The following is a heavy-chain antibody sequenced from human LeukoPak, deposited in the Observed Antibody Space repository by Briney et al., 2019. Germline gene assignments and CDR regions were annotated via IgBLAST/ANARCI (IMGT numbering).Heavy chain of an antibody. D-gene: IGHD6-13*01. CDR3: ARIAQTSYYMDV. CDR2: VTSSGRTI. J-gene: IGHJ6*03. V-gene: IGHV3-11*04. CDR1: GFTFSYYY. Sequence: PGGSLRLSCAASGFTFSYYYMSWIRQAPGKGLEWVSYVTSSGRTIYYADSVKGRFTISRDNAKNSLYLQMNSLGAEDTAVYYCARIAQTSYYMDVWGKGTTVTVSS.